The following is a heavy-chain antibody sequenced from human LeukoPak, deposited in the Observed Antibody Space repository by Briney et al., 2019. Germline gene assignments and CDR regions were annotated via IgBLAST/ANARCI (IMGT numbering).Heavy chain of an antibody. CDR2: IYYTGNT. D-gene: IGHD6-13*01. CDR1: GVSISSSYSY. Sequence: SETLSLTCTVSGVSISSSYSYWGWIRQPPGMGLEWIGSIYYTGNTYYNASLKSQVSISIDTSKNQFSLKLSSVTAADTAVYYCAREPSGRAAAGLFDYWGQGTLVTVSS. CDR3: AREPSGRAAAGLFDY. V-gene: IGHV4-39*07. J-gene: IGHJ4*02.